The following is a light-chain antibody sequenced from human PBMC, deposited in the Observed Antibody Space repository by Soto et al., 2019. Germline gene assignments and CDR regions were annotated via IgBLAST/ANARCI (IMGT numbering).Light chain of an antibody. J-gene: IGLJ2*01. CDR1: SSNIGSNT. CDR3: AAWDDSLNGWV. V-gene: IGLV1-44*01. CDR2: NNN. Sequence: QSVLTQPPSASGPPGQWVTISCSGSSSNIGSNTVNWYQQLPGTAPKLLMSNNNQRPSGVPDRFSGSKSGTTASLAISGLKSEDEADYACAAWDDSLNGWVFGGGTKLTVL.